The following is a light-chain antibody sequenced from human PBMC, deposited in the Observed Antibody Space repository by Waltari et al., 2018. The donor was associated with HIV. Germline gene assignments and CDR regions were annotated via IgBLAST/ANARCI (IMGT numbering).Light chain of an antibody. CDR3: QQSYNTPYT. V-gene: IGKV1-39*01. Sequence: IQMTQSPSSLSASIGARVNISCRASQNVNRYIHWYQQKPGKAPELLIYAASSLQRGVPSRFSGAGSGTDFTLTISSLEPDDFATYYCQQSYNTPYTFGQGTELDI. CDR2: AAS. CDR1: QNVNRY. J-gene: IGKJ2*01.